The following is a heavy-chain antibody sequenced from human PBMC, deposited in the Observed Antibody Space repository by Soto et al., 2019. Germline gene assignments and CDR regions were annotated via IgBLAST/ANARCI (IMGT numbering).Heavy chain of an antibody. D-gene: IGHD2-15*01. CDR2: IKQDGSEK. CDR3: ATYENSGPDVY. CDR1: GFTFSSYW. V-gene: IGHV3-7*01. J-gene: IGHJ4*02. Sequence: EVQLVESGGGLVQPGGSLRLSCAGSGFTFSSYWMSWVRQAPGKGLEWVANIKQDGSEKYYVDSVKGRFTISRDNAQSSLYLQVNSLRTEDTAVYYCATYENSGPDVYWGQGTLVTVSS.